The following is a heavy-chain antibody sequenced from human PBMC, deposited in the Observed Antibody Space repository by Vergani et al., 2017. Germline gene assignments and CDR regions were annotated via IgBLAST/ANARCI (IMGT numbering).Heavy chain of an antibody. CDR3: ARDGLSYCSSTSCHLWTWGYYMDV. CDR2: INPNSGGT. D-gene: IGHD2-2*01. V-gene: IGHV1-2*02. Sequence: QVQLVQSGAEVKKPGASVKVSCKASGYTFTGYYMHWVRRAPGQGLEWMGWINPNSGGTNYAQKLQGRVTMTRDTSISTAYMELSRLRSDDTAVYYCARDGLSYCSSTSCHLWTWGYYMDVWGKGTTVTVSS. J-gene: IGHJ6*03. CDR1: GYTFTGYY.